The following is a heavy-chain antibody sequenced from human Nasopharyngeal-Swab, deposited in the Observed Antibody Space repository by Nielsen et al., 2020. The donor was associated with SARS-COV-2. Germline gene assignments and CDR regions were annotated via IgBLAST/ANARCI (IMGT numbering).Heavy chain of an antibody. J-gene: IGHJ3*02. D-gene: IGHD3-10*01. CDR3: ARVNPASGSYYDAIDI. CDR1: GSTLTEIS. V-gene: IGHV1-24*01. CDR2: FDPEDGET. Sequence: SVKVSCKVSGSTLTEISMHWVRQAHGRGLEWMGGFDPEDGETIYAQKFQGRVTMTEDTSIDTAYMELRSLRSEDTAVYYCARVNPASGSYYDAIDIWGQGTMVTVSS.